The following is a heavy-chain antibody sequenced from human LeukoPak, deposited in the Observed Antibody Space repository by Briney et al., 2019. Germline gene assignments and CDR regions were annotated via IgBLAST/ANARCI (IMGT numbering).Heavy chain of an antibody. V-gene: IGHV3-11*01. D-gene: IGHD3-22*01. J-gene: IGHJ4*02. CDR2: ISSSGSTI. Sequence: GGSLRLSCAASGFTFSDYYMSWIRQAPGKWLEWVSYISSSGSTIYYADSVKGRFTISRDNAKNSLYLQMNSLRAEDTAVYYCARMKRRYDSSGYYHAYFDYWGQGTLVTVSS. CDR1: GFTFSDYY. CDR3: ARMKRRYDSSGYYHAYFDY.